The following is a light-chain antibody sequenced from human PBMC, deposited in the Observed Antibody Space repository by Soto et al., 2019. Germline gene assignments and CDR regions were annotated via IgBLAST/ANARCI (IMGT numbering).Light chain of an antibody. CDR2: SAS. J-gene: IGKJ2*01. Sequence: IQLTQSPSSLAASVGDRVTITCRASQGISRHLAWYQQKPGKAPKLLVSSASSLQAGVPSRFSRSGSGTDFILIISSLQPEDFATYSCHQLDSDPTAVGQGNKLEIK. CDR1: QGISRH. CDR3: HQLDSDPTA. V-gene: IGKV1-9*01.